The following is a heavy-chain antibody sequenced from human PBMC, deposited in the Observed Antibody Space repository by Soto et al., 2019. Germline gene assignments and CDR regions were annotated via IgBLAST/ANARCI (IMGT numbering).Heavy chain of an antibody. J-gene: IGHJ5*02. V-gene: IGHV4-39*01. D-gene: IGHD3-10*01. CDR2: IYHSGST. CDR1: LDSFSSTDYY. CDR3: ARSQAYYYGSGSPINWFDP. Sequence: PSETLSLTCTVSLDSFSSTDYYWGWIRQPPGKGLEWIGSIYHSGSTFYNPSLQSRVTISVDTSEKQFSLRLSSVTAADTGVYYCARSQAYYYGSGSPINWFDPWGQGTLVTVSS.